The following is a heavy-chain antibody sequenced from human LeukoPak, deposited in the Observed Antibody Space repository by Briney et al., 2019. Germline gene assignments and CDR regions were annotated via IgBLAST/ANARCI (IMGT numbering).Heavy chain of an antibody. J-gene: IGHJ4*02. V-gene: IGHV3-53*01. CDR3: AKEKTVGGTYYFDY. CDR1: GFTVSTNY. CDR2: VYSSGTT. Sequence: GGSLRLSCAASGFTVSTNYMSWVRQAPGKGLEWVSLVYSSGTTYYADSVKGRFSISRDNSKNTLYLQVNGLRAEDTAVYYCAKEKTVGGTYYFDYWGQGTLVTVSS. D-gene: IGHD1-26*01.